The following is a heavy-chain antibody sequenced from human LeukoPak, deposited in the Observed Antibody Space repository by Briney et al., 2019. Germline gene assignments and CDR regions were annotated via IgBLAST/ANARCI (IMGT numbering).Heavy chain of an antibody. V-gene: IGHV1-69*05. Sequence: SVKVSCKASGGTFSSYAISWVRQAPGQGLEWMGGIIPIFGTANYAQKFQGRVTITTDESTSTAYMELSSLRSEDTAVYYCATEYRTIQDDAFDIWGQGTMVTVSS. CDR1: GGTFSSYA. J-gene: IGHJ3*02. CDR2: IIPIFGTA. D-gene: IGHD6-6*01. CDR3: ATEYRTIQDDAFDI.